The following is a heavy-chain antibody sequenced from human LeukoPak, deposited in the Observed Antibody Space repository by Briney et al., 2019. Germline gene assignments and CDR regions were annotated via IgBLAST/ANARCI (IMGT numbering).Heavy chain of an antibody. CDR1: GGSISSYY. Sequence: SETLSLTCTVSGGSISSYYWSWIRQPPGKGLEWIGYIYYSGSTNYNPSLKSRVTISIDTSKNQFSLKLSSVTAADTAVYYCARDPPGSVDYWGQGTLVTVSS. J-gene: IGHJ4*02. CDR2: IYYSGST. D-gene: IGHD3-10*01. CDR3: ARDPPGSVDY. V-gene: IGHV4-59*12.